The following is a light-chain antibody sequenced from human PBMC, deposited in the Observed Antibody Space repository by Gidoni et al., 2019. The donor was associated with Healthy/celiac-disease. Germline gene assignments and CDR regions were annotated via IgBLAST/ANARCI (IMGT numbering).Light chain of an antibody. Sequence: EIVLTQSPATLSLSPGERATLSCRASQSVSSYLAHQQTPGQAPRLLIYDASNRATGIPARFSGSGSGTDFTLTISSLEPEDFAVYYCQQRSNWPPITFGQGTRLEIK. CDR3: QQRSNWPPIT. CDR2: DAS. CDR1: QSVSSY. V-gene: IGKV3-11*01. J-gene: IGKJ5*01.